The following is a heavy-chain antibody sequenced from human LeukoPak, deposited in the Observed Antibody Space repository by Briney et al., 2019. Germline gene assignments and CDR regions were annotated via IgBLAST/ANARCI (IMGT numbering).Heavy chain of an antibody. CDR2: IKQDGSDK. Sequence: GGSLRLSCAASGFTFSSYWMSWVRQAPGKGLEWVANIKQDGSDKYYVDSVKGRFTISRDNAKNTLYLQMNSLRAEDTAVYYCVRDPRYYHYMDVWGKGTTVTVSS. J-gene: IGHJ6*03. V-gene: IGHV3-7*01. CDR1: GFTFSSYW. CDR3: VRDPRYYHYMDV.